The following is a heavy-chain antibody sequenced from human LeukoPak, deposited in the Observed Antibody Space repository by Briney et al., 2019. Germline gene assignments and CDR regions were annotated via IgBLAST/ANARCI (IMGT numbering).Heavy chain of an antibody. J-gene: IGHJ4*02. Sequence: SETLSLTCTVSVGSISSSSYYWGWIRQHPGKGLEWIGYIYYSGSTYYNPSLKSRVTISVDTSKNQFSLKLSSVTAADTAVYYCARSGRGNSAGFDCWGQGTLVTVSS. V-gene: IGHV4-31*03. D-gene: IGHD3-10*01. CDR1: VGSISSSSYY. CDR2: IYYSGST. CDR3: ARSGRGNSAGFDC.